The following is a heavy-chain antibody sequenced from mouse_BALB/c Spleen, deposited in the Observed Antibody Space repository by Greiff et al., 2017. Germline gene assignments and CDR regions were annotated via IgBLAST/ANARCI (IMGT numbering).Heavy chain of an antibody. D-gene: IGHD1-1*01. Sequence: VQLQQSGPGLVAPSQSLSIACTASGFAFTGYGVNWVRQPPGKGLEWLGMIWGDGGTDYNSALKSRLSISKDNSKSQVFLKMNSLQTDDTARYYCAREISSCDSSDWYFDVWGAGTTVTVSS. CDR2: IWGDGGT. J-gene: IGHJ1*01. V-gene: IGHV2-6-7*01. CDR1: GFAFTGYG. CDR3: AREISSCDSSDWYFDV.